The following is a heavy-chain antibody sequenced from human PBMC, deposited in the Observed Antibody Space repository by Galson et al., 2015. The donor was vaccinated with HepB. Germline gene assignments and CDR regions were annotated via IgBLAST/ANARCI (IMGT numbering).Heavy chain of an antibody. Sequence: SVKVSCKASGYTFTGYAMHWVRQAPGQRLEWMGWINAGNGNTKYSQKFQGRVTITRDTSASTAYMELSSLRSEDTAVYYCARVDYYYYGMDVWGQGTTVTVSS. D-gene: IGHD2-2*03. CDR3: ARVDYYYYGMDV. J-gene: IGHJ6*02. CDR2: INAGNGNT. CDR1: GYTFTGYA. V-gene: IGHV1-3*01.